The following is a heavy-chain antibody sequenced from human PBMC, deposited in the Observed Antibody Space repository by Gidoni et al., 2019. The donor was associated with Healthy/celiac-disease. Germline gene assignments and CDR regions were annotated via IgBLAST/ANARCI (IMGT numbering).Heavy chain of an antibody. CDR2: ISYDGSNK. CDR1: GFTFSSYA. D-gene: IGHD3-10*01. V-gene: IGHV3-30-3*01. J-gene: IGHJ3*02. CDR3: ARGLYGSGSYGSAFDI. Sequence: QVQLVESGGGVVQPGRSLRLSCAASGFTFSSYAMHWVRQAPGKGLEWVAVISYDGSNKYYADSVKGRFTISRDNSKNTLYLQMNSLRAEDTAVYYCARGLYGSGSYGSAFDIWGQGTMVTVSS.